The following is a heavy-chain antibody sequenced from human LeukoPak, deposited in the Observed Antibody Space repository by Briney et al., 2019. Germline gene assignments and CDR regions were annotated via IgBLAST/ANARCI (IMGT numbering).Heavy chain of an antibody. J-gene: IGHJ4*02. D-gene: IGHD4-17*01. Sequence: GGSLRLSCAASGFTFSSYAMSWVRQAPGRGLEWVSSISASGGRTYHADSVKGRFTISRDNSKNTLYLQMNSLRAEDTAVYFCATPPTVTRNYWGQGILVTVSS. V-gene: IGHV3-23*01. CDR3: ATPPTVTRNY. CDR2: ISASGGRT. CDR1: GFTFSSYA.